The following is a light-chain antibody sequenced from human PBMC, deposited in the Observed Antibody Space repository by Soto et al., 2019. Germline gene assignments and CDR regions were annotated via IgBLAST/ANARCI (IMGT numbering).Light chain of an antibody. CDR2: AAS. J-gene: IGKJ1*01. CDR3: QQSYSSTRT. V-gene: IGKV1-39*01. Sequence: DIQMTQSPSSLSASVADRVTITCGASQSIRRSLNWYQQKPGKAPKLLIYAASSLQSGVPSRLSGSGYGTDFTLTITSLQSEDFAIYYCQQSYSSTRTFGQGTQVDI. CDR1: QSIRRS.